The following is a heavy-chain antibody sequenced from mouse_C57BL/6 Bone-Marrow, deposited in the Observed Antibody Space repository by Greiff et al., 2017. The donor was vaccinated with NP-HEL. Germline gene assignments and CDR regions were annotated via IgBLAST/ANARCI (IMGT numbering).Heavy chain of an antibody. CDR2: IDPTDSYT. CDR1: GYTFTSYW. V-gene: IGHV1-59*01. CDR3: ARRGDLEYYFDY. Sequence: QVQLQQSGAELVRPGTSVKLSCKASGYTFTSYWMHWVKQRPGQGLEWIGVIDPTDSYTNYNQKFKGKATLTVDTSSSTAYMQRSSLTSEDTAVYYCARRGDLEYYFDYWDRGKALTVSS. J-gene: IGHJ2*01.